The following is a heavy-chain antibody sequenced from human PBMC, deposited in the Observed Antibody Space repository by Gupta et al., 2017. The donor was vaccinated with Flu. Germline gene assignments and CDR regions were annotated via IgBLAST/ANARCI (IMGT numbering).Heavy chain of an antibody. CDR2: IDPTDSNP. Sequence: EVQLVQSGAEVKKPGESLRLSCKASGYSFTTYWITWMRQEPGEGLGWMGRIDPTDSNPRYRPSFKGPVNFSGDKSINTAYLFWGSLGAADCGTYYCVGGASNVPYFSWGDWGQGTLVSVSS. CDR3: VGGASNVPYFSWGD. CDR1: GYSFTTYW. J-gene: IGHJ4*02. V-gene: IGHV5-10-1*01. D-gene: IGHD3-10*01.